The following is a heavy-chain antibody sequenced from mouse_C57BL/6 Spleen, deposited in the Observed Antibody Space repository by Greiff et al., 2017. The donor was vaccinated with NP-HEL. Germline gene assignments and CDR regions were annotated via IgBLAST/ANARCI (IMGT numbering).Heavy chain of an antibody. CDR2: INPGSGGT. Sequence: VQLQQSGAELVRPGTSVKVSCKASGYAFTNYLIEWVKQRPGQGLEWIGVINPGSGGTNYNEKFKGKATLTADKSSSTAYMQLSSLTSEDSAVYFCARGLGLGYFDVWGTGTTVTVSS. CDR3: ARGLGLGYFDV. D-gene: IGHD4-1*01. CDR1: GYAFTNYL. V-gene: IGHV1-54*01. J-gene: IGHJ1*03.